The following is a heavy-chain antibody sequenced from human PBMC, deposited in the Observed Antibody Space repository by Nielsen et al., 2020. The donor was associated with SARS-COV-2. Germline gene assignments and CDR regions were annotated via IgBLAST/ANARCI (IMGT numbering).Heavy chain of an antibody. CDR1: GYTFTSYA. J-gene: IGHJ5*02. V-gene: IGHV1-3*01. Sequence: ASVKVSCKASGYTFTSYAMHWARQAPGQRLEWMGWINAGNGNTKYSQKFQGRVTITRDTSASTAYMELSSLRSEDTAVYYCARDDGDYVGGWFDPWGQGTLVTVSS. CDR2: INAGNGNT. D-gene: IGHD4-17*01. CDR3: ARDDGDYVGGWFDP.